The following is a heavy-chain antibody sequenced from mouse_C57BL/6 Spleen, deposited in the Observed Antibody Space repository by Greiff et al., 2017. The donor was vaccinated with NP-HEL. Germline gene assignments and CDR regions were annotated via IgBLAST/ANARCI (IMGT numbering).Heavy chain of an antibody. D-gene: IGHD1-1*01. Sequence: QVQLQQSGAELVKPGASVKISCKASGYAFSSYWMNWVKQRPGKGLEWIGQIYPGDGDTNYNGKFKGKATLTADKSSSTAYMQLSSLTSEDSAVYFCARCGSSYVGWYFDVWGTGTTVTVSS. CDR2: IYPGDGDT. V-gene: IGHV1-80*01. CDR1: GYAFSSYW. CDR3: ARCGSSYVGWYFDV. J-gene: IGHJ1*03.